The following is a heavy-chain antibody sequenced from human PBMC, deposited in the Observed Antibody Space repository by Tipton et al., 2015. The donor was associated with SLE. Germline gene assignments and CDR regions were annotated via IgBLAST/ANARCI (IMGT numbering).Heavy chain of an antibody. CDR1: GESFLGYF. CDR2: SIHSGTT. Sequence: TLSLTCGVYGESFLGYFWTWIRQPPGKGLEWIGESIHSGTTNYNPSLKSRVSILVDTSKNQFSLKLSPVTAADTAVYYCARVAPSEVFDYWGQGALVTVSS. D-gene: IGHD2-15*01. CDR3: ARVAPSEVFDY. J-gene: IGHJ4*02. V-gene: IGHV4-34*12.